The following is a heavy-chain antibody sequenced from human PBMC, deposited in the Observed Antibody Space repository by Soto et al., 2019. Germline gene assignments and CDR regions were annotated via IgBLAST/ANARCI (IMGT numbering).Heavy chain of an antibody. V-gene: IGHV1-18*01. Sequence: ASVKVSCKASGCTFATYGITWVRQAPGQGLEWVAWISVHTGDTKYAQKLQGRVTLTTDTFTTTAYMELRGLTSDDTAIYYCARARAEYSSSFSYYFDSWGQGTLVTVSS. J-gene: IGHJ4*02. CDR3: ARARAEYSSSFSYYFDS. D-gene: IGHD6-6*01. CDR1: GCTFATYG. CDR2: ISVHTGDT.